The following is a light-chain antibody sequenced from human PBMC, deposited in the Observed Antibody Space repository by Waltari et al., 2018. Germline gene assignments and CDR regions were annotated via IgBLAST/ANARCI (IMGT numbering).Light chain of an antibody. CDR2: ANS. V-gene: IGLV1-40*01. Sequence: QSVLTQPPSVSGPPGQRVTISCTGSSSNIGAGYDVHWYQQLPGTAPKLLIYANSNRPSGVPDRFSGSKSGTSASLAITGLQAEDEADYYCQSNDSSLSGYVFGTGTKVTVL. CDR3: QSNDSSLSGYV. CDR1: SSNIGAGYD. J-gene: IGLJ1*01.